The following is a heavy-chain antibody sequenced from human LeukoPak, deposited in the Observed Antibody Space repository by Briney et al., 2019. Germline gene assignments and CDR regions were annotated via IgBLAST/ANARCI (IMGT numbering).Heavy chain of an antibody. CDR2: INHSGST. D-gene: IGHD6-19*01. Sequence: SETLSLTCAVYGGSFSGYYWSWIRQPPGKGLEWIGEINHSGSTNYNPSLKSRVTISVDTSENQFSLKLSSVTAADTALYYCARGRLYGGWYRWDYFDYWGQGTLVTVSS. CDR1: GGSFSGYY. J-gene: IGHJ4*02. V-gene: IGHV4-34*01. CDR3: ARGRLYGGWYRWDYFDY.